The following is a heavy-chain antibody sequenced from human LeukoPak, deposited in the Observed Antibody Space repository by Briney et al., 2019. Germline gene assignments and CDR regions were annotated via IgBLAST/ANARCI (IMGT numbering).Heavy chain of an antibody. CDR1: GFTFASYS. CDR3: ARVSGRLERQSDLDY. CDR2: ISGDSTYI. V-gene: IGHV3-21*01. J-gene: IGHJ4*02. Sequence: GGSLRLSCAASGFTFASYSMNWVRQAPGKGLQWVSSISGDSTYIYNAGSVKGRFTISRDNAQASLYLQMISLRADDTAVYYCARVSGRLERQSDLDYWGQGTLVIVSS. D-gene: IGHD1-1*01.